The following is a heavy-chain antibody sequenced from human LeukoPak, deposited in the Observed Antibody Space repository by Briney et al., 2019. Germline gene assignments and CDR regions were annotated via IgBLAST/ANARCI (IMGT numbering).Heavy chain of an antibody. Sequence: GGSLRLSCAVSGFTVSSNYMSWVRQAPGKGLEWVSAISGSGGSTYYADSVKGRFTISRDNSKNTLYLQMNSLRAEDTAVYYCAKDLHWQQTDRFDYWGQGTLVTVSS. V-gene: IGHV3-23*01. CDR3: AKDLHWQQTDRFDY. J-gene: IGHJ4*02. CDR2: ISGSGGST. D-gene: IGHD6-13*01. CDR1: GFTVSSNY.